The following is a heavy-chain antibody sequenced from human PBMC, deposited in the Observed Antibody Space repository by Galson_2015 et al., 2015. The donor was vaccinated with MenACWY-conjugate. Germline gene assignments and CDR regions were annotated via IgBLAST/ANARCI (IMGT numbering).Heavy chain of an antibody. D-gene: IGHD3-22*01. CDR2: ISPDGRHG. CDR1: GVTFSSTC. Sequence: SLRLSCAASGVTFSSTCLNWIRQAPGSGLEWVAHISPDGRHGTTVVSMRGRFTIPRDNAENSVYLEMNSLRPEDTAVFYCAAWSADDNYWAQGTLVTVSS. V-gene: IGHV3-7*01. CDR3: AAWSADDNY. J-gene: IGHJ4*02.